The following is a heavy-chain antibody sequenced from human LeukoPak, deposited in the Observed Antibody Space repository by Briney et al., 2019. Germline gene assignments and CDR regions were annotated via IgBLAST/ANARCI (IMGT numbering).Heavy chain of an antibody. CDR1: GYTFSSYD. J-gene: IGHJ4*02. V-gene: IGHV1-8*01. Sequence: ASVNVSCKASGYTFSSYDINWVRQATGQGLEWIGWMNPNSGDTGYAQKFQDRVTMTRNTSINTAYMELSSLRSEDTGVYYCARGPPGSCSSDYWGQGTLVTVS. CDR2: MNPNSGDT. D-gene: IGHD1-14*01. CDR3: ARGPPGSCSSDY.